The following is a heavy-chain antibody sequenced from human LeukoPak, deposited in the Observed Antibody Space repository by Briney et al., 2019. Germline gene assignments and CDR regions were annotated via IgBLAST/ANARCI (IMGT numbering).Heavy chain of an antibody. CDR3: AKSLGVRDYYYDSSGYYYFDY. CDR1: GFTFSSYA. V-gene: IGHV3-23*01. J-gene: IGHJ4*02. Sequence: GGSLRLSCAASGFTFSSYAMSGVRQAPGKGLEWVSAISGSGGSTYYADSVKGRFTISRDNSKNTLYLQMNSLRAEDTAVYYCAKSLGVRDYYYDSSGYYYFDYWGQGTLVTVSS. D-gene: IGHD3-22*01. CDR2: ISGSGGST.